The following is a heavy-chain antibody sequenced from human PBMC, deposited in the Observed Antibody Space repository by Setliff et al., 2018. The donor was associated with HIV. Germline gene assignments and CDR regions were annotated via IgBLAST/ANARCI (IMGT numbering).Heavy chain of an antibody. CDR3: GRVAGYCAPSRCYGYNAFDI. D-gene: IGHD2-15*01. CDR2: IYYSGST. CDR1: GGSFSSYY. Sequence: SETLSLTCAVYGGSFSSYYWGWIRQPPGKGLEWIGSIYYSGSTYYNPSLKSRVTISVDTSKNQFSLKLSSVTAADTAVYYCGRVAGYCAPSRCYGYNAFDIWGPGTMVTVSS. J-gene: IGHJ3*02. V-gene: IGHV4-39*01.